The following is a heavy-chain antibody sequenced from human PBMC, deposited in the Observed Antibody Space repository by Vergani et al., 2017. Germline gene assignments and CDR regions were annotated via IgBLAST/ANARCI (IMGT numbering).Heavy chain of an antibody. V-gene: IGHV1-18*04. J-gene: IGHJ6*02. CDR2: ISAYNGNT. Sequence: QVQLVQSGAEVKKPGASVKVSCKASGYTFTSYGISWVRQAPGQGLEWMGWISAYNGNTNYAQKLQGRVTMTTDTSTSTAYMELRSLRSDDTAVYYCARERYDFWSGYYVPPPTDGMDVWGQGTTVTVSS. CDR3: ARERYDFWSGYYVPPPTDGMDV. CDR1: GYTFTSYG. D-gene: IGHD3-3*01.